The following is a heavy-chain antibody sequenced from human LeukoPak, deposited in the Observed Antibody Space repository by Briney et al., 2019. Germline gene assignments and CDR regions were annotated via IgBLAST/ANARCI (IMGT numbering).Heavy chain of an antibody. D-gene: IGHD2-15*01. CDR3: ARDYCSGGSCYSDY. CDR1: GGSISSYY. V-gene: IGHV4-59*01. Sequence: SETLSLTCTVSGGSISSYYWSWIRQPPGKGLEWIGYIYYSGSTNYNPSLKSRVTISVDTSKNQSSLKLSSVTAADTAVYYCARDYCSGGSCYSDYWGQGTLVTVSS. J-gene: IGHJ4*02. CDR2: IYYSGST.